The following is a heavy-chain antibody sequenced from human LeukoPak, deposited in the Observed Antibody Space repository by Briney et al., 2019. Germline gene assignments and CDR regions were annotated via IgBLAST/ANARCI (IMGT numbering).Heavy chain of an antibody. V-gene: IGHV1-8*02. CDR1: GYTFTSYD. Sequence: ASVKVSCKASGYTFTSYDINWVRQATGQGLEWMGWMNPHSGKIGYAQNFQGRVTMTRDTSISTAYMELSSLRSEDTGVYYCARLSSHYGDYKVDPWGQGTLVTVSS. CDR2: MNPHSGKI. CDR3: ARLSSHYGDYKVDP. J-gene: IGHJ5*02. D-gene: IGHD4-17*01.